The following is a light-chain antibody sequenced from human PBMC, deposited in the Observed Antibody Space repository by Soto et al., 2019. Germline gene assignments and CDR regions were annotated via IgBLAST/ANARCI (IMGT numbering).Light chain of an antibody. CDR3: AAWDDSLNGYV. Sequence: QSALAQPPSASGSLGQSVTISCTGTSSDVGGFDFVSWYQQHPGKAPKLLIYSNNQRPSGVPDRFSGSKSGTSASLAISGLQSEDEADYYCAAWDDSLNGYVFGTGTKLTVL. CDR1: SSDVGGFDF. J-gene: IGLJ1*01. V-gene: IGLV2-8*01. CDR2: SNN.